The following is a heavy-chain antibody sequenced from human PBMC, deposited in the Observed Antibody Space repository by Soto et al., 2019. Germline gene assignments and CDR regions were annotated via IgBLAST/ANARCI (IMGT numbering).Heavy chain of an antibody. CDR2: IIPILGLA. D-gene: IGHD4-4*01. CDR1: GGTFSTYS. J-gene: IGHJ4*02. CDR3: ARATVSPLEY. Sequence: SVKVSCKASGGTFSTYSISWVRQAPGQGLEWMGRIIPILGLANYAQKFQGRVTITADKYTSTAYMELSRLRSEDTAVYYCARATVSPLEYWGQGTLVTVSS. V-gene: IGHV1-69*02.